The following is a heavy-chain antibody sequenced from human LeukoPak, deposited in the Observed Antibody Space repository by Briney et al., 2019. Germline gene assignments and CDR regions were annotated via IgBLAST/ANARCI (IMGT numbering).Heavy chain of an antibody. CDR1: GFTFSGYS. J-gene: IGHJ6*03. V-gene: IGHV3-48*04. CDR3: ARESPSQGYYYYMDV. Sequence: QSGGSLRLSCAASGFTFSGYSMNWVRQAPGKGLEWVSYISSSGSTIYYADSVKGRFTISRDNAKNSLYLQMNSLRAEDTAVYYCARESPSQGYYYYMDVWGKGTTVTISS. CDR2: ISSSGSTI.